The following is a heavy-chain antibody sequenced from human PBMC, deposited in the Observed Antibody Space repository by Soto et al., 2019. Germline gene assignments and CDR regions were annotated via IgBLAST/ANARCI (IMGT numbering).Heavy chain of an antibody. CDR3: ASTHYYYGSARFYGMDV. CDR2: IIPIFGTA. CDR1: GGTLSSYA. Sequence: SVKVSCKASGGTLSSYAISWVRQAPGQGLEWMGGIIPIFGTANYAQKFQGRVTITADESTSTAYMELSSLRSEDTAVYYCASTHYYYGSARFYGMDVWGQGTTGTVSS. D-gene: IGHD3-10*01. J-gene: IGHJ6*02. V-gene: IGHV1-69*13.